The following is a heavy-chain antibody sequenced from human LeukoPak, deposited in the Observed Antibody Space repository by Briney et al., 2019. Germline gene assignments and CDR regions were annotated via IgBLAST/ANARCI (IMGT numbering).Heavy chain of an antibody. CDR1: GFTLSGSA. CDR3: TSANIVVVPAAFDAFDI. Sequence: GGSLRLSCAASGFTLSGSAMHWVRQASGKGLEWVGRIRRKANSYATAYAASVKGRFTISRDDSKNTAYLQMNSLITEDTAVYYCTSANIVVVPAAFDAFDIWGQGTMVTVSS. D-gene: IGHD2-2*01. V-gene: IGHV3-73*01. CDR2: IRRKANSYAT. J-gene: IGHJ3*02.